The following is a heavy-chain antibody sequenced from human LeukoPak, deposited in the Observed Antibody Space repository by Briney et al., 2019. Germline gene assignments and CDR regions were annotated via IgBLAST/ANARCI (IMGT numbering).Heavy chain of an antibody. D-gene: IGHD3-3*01. CDR3: AHIQGAGVRGLWSAPEPHYFDY. J-gene: IGHJ4*02. Sequence: KGSGPTLVNPTQTLTLTCTFSGFSLSTSGVGVGWIRQPPGKALEWLALIYWNDDKRYSPSLKSRLTITKGTSKNQVVLTMTNMDPVDTATYYCAHIQGAGVRGLWSAPEPHYFDYWGQGTLVTVSS. CDR1: GFSLSTSGVG. V-gene: IGHV2-5*01. CDR2: IYWNDDK.